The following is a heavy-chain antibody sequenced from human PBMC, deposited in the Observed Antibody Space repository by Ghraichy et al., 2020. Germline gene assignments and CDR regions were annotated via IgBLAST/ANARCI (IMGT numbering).Heavy chain of an antibody. V-gene: IGHV3-7*02. J-gene: IGHJ4*02. CDR1: GFSFSSDW. D-gene: IGHD3-16*01. CDR2: INQGGSEK. Sequence: GGSLRLSCAASGFSFSSDWMDWVRQAPGKGLEWVANINQGGSEKYYVDSVKGRFIISRDNAKNSLYLQMNSLRAEDTAVYYCSRSLNFWGQGALVTVSS. CDR3: SRSLNF.